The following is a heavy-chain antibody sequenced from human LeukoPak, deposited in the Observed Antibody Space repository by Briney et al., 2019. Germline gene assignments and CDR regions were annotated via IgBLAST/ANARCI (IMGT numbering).Heavy chain of an antibody. CDR1: GYTFSSYG. CDR2: ISASRGNT. Sequence: ASVKVSCKASGYTFSSYGINWVRQAPGQGLEWMGWISASRGNTNSAEKLQGRATMTTDTSTSTAYMELRSLRSDDTAVYYCARGEKSRYFDPINWFDPWGQGTLVTVSS. V-gene: IGHV1-18*01. J-gene: IGHJ5*02. CDR3: ARGEKSRYFDPINWFDP. D-gene: IGHD3-9*01.